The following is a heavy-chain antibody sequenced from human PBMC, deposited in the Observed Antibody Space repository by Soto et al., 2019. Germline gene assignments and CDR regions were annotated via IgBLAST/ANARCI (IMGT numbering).Heavy chain of an antibody. V-gene: IGHV1-69*01. D-gene: IGHD2-2*01. CDR3: ARSPVVVPAATRGGDYYYYGMDV. J-gene: IGHJ6*02. Sequence: QVQLVQSGAEVKKPGSSVKVSCKSSGGTFSSYAISWVRQAPGQGRAWMGGIIPIFGTANYAQKFQGRVTITADESTSTAYMELSSLRSEDTAVYYWARSPVVVPAATRGGDYYYYGMDVWGQGTTVTVSS. CDR1: GGTFSSYA. CDR2: IIPIFGTA.